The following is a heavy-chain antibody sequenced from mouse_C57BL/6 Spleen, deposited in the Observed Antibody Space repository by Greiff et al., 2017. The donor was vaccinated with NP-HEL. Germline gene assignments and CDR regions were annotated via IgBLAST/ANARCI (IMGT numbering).Heavy chain of an antibody. J-gene: IGHJ3*01. D-gene: IGHD1-1*01. CDR1: GYAFSSYW. CDR2: IYPGDGDT. V-gene: IGHV1-80*01. Sequence: VQLQQSGAELVKPGASVKISCKASGYAFSSYWMNWVKQRPGKGLEWIGQIYPGDGDTNYNGKFKGKATLTADKSSSTAYMQLSSLTSEDSAVYFCARLKVYGRSAWFAYWGQGTLVTVS. CDR3: ARLKVYGRSAWFAY.